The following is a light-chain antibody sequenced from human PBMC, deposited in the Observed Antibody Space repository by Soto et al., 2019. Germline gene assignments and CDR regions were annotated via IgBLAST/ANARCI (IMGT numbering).Light chain of an antibody. CDR3: QQYGSSPRT. CDR2: GAS. Sequence: EMVFTQSPGTLSLSPRERATLSCRASQSVSSSYLAWYQQKPGQAPRLLIYGASSRATGIPDRFGGSGSGTDFTLTIRSLEPEDFAVYYCQQYGSSPRTFGQGTKVDIK. CDR1: QSVSSSY. J-gene: IGKJ1*01. V-gene: IGKV3-20*01.